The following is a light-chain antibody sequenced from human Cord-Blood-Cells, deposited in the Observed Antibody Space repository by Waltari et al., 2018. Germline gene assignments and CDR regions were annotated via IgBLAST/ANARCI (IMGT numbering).Light chain of an antibody. CDR2: AAS. CDR1: QSIRSY. J-gene: IGKJ4*01. CDR3: QQSYSTLT. V-gene: IGKV1-39*01. Sequence: DIQMTQSPSSLSASVGDRVTITCRASQSIRSYLNWYQQKPGKAPQLLIYAASSLQSGVPSRFSGSVSGTDFTLTISSLQPEDFATYYCQQSYSTLTFGGGTKVEIK.